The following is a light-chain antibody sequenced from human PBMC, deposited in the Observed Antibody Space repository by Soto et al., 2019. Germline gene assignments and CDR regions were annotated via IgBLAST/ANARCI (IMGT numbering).Light chain of an antibody. V-gene: IGKV2-28*01. J-gene: IGKJ2*01. CDR2: LGS. CDR3: MQALQIGNT. CDR1: QSLLHSNGYNY. Sequence: DIVMTQSPLSLPVTPGEPASISCRSSQSLLHSNGYNYLDWYLQKPGQSPQLLIYLGSNRASGVPDRFSGSGSGTDFTLKISRVEAEDFGVYYCMQALQIGNTFGQGTKLEIK.